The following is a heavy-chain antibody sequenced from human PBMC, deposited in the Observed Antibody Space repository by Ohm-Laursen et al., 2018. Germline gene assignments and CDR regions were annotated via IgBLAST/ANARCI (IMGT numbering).Heavy chain of an antibody. CDR3: AKDPNYGSDSGYFDY. D-gene: IGHD3-10*01. CDR2: ISWNSVNI. J-gene: IGHJ4*02. Sequence: SLRLSCAASGFTIDDYGMHWVRQAPGKGLEWVSGISWNSVNIAYAGSVKGRFTISRDNAKNSLYLQMNSLRAEDTALYYCAKDPNYGSDSGYFDYWGQGTLVTVSS. V-gene: IGHV3-9*01. CDR1: GFTIDDYG.